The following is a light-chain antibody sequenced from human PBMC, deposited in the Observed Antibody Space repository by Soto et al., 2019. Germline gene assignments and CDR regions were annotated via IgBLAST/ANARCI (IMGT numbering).Light chain of an antibody. CDR1: SSDVGAYTY. J-gene: IGLJ2*01. CDR2: EVS. V-gene: IGLV2-14*01. Sequence: QSALTQPASVSGSPGQSITISCTGTSSDVGAYTYVPWYQQHPGKAPKLMIFEVSDRPSGVSNRFSGSKSGNTASLTISGLQAEDEGDYYCSSYTPRNTLVFGGGTKLTVL. CDR3: SSYTPRNTLV.